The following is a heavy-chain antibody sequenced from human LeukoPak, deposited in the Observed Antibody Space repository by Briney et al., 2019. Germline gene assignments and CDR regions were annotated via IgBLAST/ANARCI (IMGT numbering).Heavy chain of an antibody. CDR1: GGSISSYY. CDR3: ARDVSGWYVDY. J-gene: IGHJ4*02. D-gene: IGHD6-19*01. CDR2: IYYSGST. Sequence: PSETLSLTCTVSGGSISSYYWSWIRQPPGKGLEWIGYIYYSGSTNYNPSLKSRVTISVDTSKNQSSLKLSSVTAADTAVYYCARDVSGWYVDYWGQGTLVTVSS. V-gene: IGHV4-59*01.